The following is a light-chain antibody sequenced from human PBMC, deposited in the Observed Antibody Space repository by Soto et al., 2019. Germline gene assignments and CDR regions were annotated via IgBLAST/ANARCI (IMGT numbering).Light chain of an antibody. CDR1: QSVSSY. J-gene: IGKJ1*01. CDR3: LQDYGDSWT. V-gene: IGKV3-11*01. CDR2: DAS. Sequence: ENVLTQSPGTLSLSPGERATLSCRASQSVSSYLAWYQKKPGQDPRLLIYDASNRATGIPARFSGSRSGTEFNLTISRLQTEDFASYYCLQDYGDSWTFGQGTKVDIK.